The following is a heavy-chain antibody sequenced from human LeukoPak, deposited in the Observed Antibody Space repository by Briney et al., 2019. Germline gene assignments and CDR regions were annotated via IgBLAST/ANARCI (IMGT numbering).Heavy chain of an antibody. Sequence: ASVKVSCKASGHTFTSYDINWVRQATGQGLEWMGWMNPNSGNTGYAQKFQGRVTMTRNTSISTAYMELSSLRSEDTAVYYCARGYYNLGYCSGGSCPYRWFDPWGQGTLVTVSS. CDR3: ARGYYNLGYCSGGSCPYRWFDP. CDR2: MNPNSGNT. J-gene: IGHJ5*02. V-gene: IGHV1-8*01. CDR1: GHTFTSYD. D-gene: IGHD2-15*01.